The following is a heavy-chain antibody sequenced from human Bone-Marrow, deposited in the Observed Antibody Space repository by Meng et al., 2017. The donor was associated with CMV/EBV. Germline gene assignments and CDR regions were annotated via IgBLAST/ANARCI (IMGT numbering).Heavy chain of an antibody. D-gene: IGHD3-22*01. J-gene: IGHJ4*02. CDR2: IYYSGST. Sequence: SETLSLTCTVSGGSVSSGSYYWSWIRQPPGKGLEWIGYIYYSGSTNYNPSLRSRVTISVDTSKNLFPLKLSSVTAADTAVYYCAGDYYFDSSGYGDWGQGTLVTVYS. CDR1: GGSVSSGSYY. V-gene: IGHV4-61*01. CDR3: AGDYYFDSSGYGD.